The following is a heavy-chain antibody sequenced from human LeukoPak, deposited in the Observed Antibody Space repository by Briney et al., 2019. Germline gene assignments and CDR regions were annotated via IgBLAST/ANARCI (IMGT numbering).Heavy chain of an antibody. CDR1: GGSISSGGYY. Sequence: SETLSLTCTVSGGSISSGGYYWSWIRQHPGKGLEWIGYIYYSGSTYYNPSLKSRVTISVDTSKNQFSLKLSSVTAADTAVYYCARESYGDYGTDAFDIWGQGTMVTVSS. CDR3: ARESYGDYGTDAFDI. D-gene: IGHD4-17*01. CDR2: IYYSGST. J-gene: IGHJ3*02. V-gene: IGHV4-31*03.